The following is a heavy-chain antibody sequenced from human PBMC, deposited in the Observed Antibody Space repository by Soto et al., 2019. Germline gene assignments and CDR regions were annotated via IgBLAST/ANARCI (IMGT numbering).Heavy chain of an antibody. V-gene: IGHV4-39*02. J-gene: IGHJ4*01. CDR3: ARFGEIPFDY. D-gene: IGHD3-10*01. Sequence: SETLSLTCTVSGGSISSSGYYWGLIRQPPGKGLEWIGSIYYTGTTYYSPSLKSRVTMSVDTSKNHFSLRLSSVTAADTAVYYCARFGEIPFDYWGQGTLVTVSS. CDR1: GGSISSSGYY. CDR2: IYYTGTT.